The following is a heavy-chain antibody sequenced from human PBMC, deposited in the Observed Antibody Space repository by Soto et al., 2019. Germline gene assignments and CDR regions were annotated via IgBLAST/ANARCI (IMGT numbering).Heavy chain of an antibody. CDR1: GGSISSSNW. CDR3: ARSNSGNYYEVFDY. Sequence: QVQLQESGPGLVKPSGTLSLTCAVSGGSISSSNWWSWVRQPPGKGLEWIGEIYHSGSTNYNPSLKVRVTISVDKSKNQFSLKLGSVTAADTALYYCARSNSGNYYEVFDYWGQGTLVTVSS. J-gene: IGHJ4*02. CDR2: IYHSGST. V-gene: IGHV4-4*02. D-gene: IGHD1-26*01.